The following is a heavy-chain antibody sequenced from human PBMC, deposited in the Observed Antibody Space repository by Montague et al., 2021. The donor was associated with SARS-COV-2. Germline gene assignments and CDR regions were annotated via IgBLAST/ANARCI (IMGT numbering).Heavy chain of an antibody. Sequence: SETLSLTCTVSGGSISSSSYYWGWIRQPPGKGLEWIGSVYYSGSTYYNPSLKSRVTISVDTSKNQFSLKLSSVTAADTAVYYCARDGSVRFENLIAPRHYYYGMDVWGQGTTVTVSS. J-gene: IGHJ6*02. CDR3: ARDGSVRFENLIAPRHYYYGMDV. CDR2: VYYSGST. V-gene: IGHV4-39*07. CDR1: GGSISSSSYY. D-gene: IGHD2-21*01.